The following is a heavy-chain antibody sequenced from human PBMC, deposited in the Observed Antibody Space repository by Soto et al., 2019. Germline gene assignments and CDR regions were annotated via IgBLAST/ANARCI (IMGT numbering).Heavy chain of an antibody. V-gene: IGHV4-59*08. Sequence: PSETLFLTCTVSGGSIISYYWSWIRQPPGKGLEWIGYIYYSGSTNYNPSLKSRVTISVDTSKNQFSLKLSSVTAADTAVYYCARRYCSSTSCYNWFDPWGQGTLVTVSS. D-gene: IGHD2-2*01. J-gene: IGHJ5*02. CDR2: IYYSGST. CDR1: GGSIISYY. CDR3: ARRYCSSTSCYNWFDP.